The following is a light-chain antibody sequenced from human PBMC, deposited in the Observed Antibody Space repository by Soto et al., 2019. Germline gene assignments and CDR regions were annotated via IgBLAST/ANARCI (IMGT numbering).Light chain of an antibody. CDR3: LQDYTYPRT. Sequence: AIQMTQSPSSLSASVGDRVTITCRASQGIRSDLAWYQKKSGKAPKLLIYAASSLQSGVPSRFSGSGSGSDFTLTISSLQPEDFATYYCLQDYTYPRTCGQGTSVEI. V-gene: IGKV1-6*01. J-gene: IGKJ1*01. CDR2: AAS. CDR1: QGIRSD.